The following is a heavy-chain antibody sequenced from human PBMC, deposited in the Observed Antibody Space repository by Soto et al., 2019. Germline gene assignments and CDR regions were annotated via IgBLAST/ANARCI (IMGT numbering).Heavy chain of an antibody. D-gene: IGHD3-3*01. V-gene: IGHV1-69*13. CDR2: IIPIFGTA. Sequence: SVKVSCKGSGGTLSSYAISWLRQSAGQGLEWMGGIIPIFGTANYAQKFQGRVTITADESTSTAYMELSSLRSEDTAVYYCANGDDFWSGPALYYYGMDVWGQGTTVTVSS. J-gene: IGHJ6*02. CDR3: ANGDDFWSGPALYYYGMDV. CDR1: GGTLSSYA.